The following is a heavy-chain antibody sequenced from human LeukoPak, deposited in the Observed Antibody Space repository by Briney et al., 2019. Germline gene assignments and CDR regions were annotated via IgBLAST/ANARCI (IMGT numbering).Heavy chain of an antibody. CDR3: ARAYDTNTYGYVY. Sequence: GGSLRLSCAASGFSFRDYNVNWVRQPPGKGMEWVSYISRASNMIYYAGSVKGRFTISRDNAKNSVSLQMNSLRAEDTAVYYCARAYDTNTYGYVYWGQGTLVTVSS. CDR1: GFSFRDYN. CDR2: ISRASNMI. D-gene: IGHD5-18*01. V-gene: IGHV3-48*01. J-gene: IGHJ4*02.